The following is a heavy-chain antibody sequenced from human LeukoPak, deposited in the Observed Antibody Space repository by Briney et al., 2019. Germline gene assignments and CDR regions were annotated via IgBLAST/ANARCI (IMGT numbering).Heavy chain of an antibody. CDR3: AREFDGSASGAGY. V-gene: IGHV3-11*06. J-gene: IGHJ4*02. CDR1: RFTFRDHF. CDR2: ISSSGSDT. D-gene: IGHD1-26*01. Sequence: PGGSLRLSCAASRFTFRDHFMSWIRQPPGKGLEYVSYISSSGSDTYYSDSVKGRFTVSRDNAKRSLYLQMNSLRADDTAVYYCAREFDGSASGAGYWGQGTLVTVSS.